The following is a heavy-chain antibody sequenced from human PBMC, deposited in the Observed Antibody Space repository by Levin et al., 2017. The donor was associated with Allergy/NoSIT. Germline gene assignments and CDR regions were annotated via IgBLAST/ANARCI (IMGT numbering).Heavy chain of an antibody. CDR1: GFTFSDYY. J-gene: IGHJ4*02. CDR3: ARASVVATQDY. D-gene: IGHD5-12*01. CDR2: ISSSGSTI. V-gene: IGHV3-11*01. Sequence: GESLKISCAASGFTFSDYYMSWIRQAPGKGLEWVSYISSSGSTIYYADSVKGRFTISRDNAKNSLYLQMNSLRAEDTAVYYCARASVVATQDYWGQGTLVTVSS.